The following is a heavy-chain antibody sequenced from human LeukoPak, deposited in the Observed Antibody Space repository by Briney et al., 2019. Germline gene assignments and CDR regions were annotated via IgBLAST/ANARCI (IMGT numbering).Heavy chain of an antibody. CDR2: IYPGDSDT. D-gene: IGHD2-2*01. CDR1: GYSFTSYW. CDR3: ARQGGYCSSTSCYGYPFFDY. J-gene: IGHJ4*02. V-gene: IGHV5-51*01. Sequence: GESLKISCKGSGYSFTSYWIGWVRQLPGKGLEWMGIIYPGDSDTRYSPSFQGQVTISADKSISTAYLQWSSLKASDTAMYYCARQGGYCSSTSCYGYPFFDYWGQGTLVTVSS.